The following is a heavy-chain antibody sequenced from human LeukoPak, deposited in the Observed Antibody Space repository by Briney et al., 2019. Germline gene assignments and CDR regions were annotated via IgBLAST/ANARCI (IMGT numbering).Heavy chain of an antibody. Sequence: PSETLSLTCTVSGGSISSYYWSWIRQPPGKGLEWTGYIYYSGSTNYNPSLKSRVTISVDTSKNQFSLKLSSVTAADTAVYYCARTTMVRGVTSWFDPWGQGTLVTVSS. CDR3: ARTTMVRGVTSWFDP. V-gene: IGHV4-59*01. CDR2: IYYSGST. D-gene: IGHD3-10*01. CDR1: GGSISSYY. J-gene: IGHJ5*02.